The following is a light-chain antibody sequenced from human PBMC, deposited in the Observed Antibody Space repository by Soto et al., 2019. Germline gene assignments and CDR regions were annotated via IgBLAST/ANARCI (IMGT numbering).Light chain of an antibody. CDR1: QSVSSY. CDR2: DAS. Sequence: EIVLTQSPATLSLSPGERATLSCRASQSVSSYLAWYQQKPGQAPRLLIYDASNRATGIPARFSGSGSETDFTLTISRLEPEDFVVYCCQHFGTSPPYTFGQGTRLEIK. J-gene: IGKJ5*01. V-gene: IGKV3-11*01. CDR3: QHFGTSPPYT.